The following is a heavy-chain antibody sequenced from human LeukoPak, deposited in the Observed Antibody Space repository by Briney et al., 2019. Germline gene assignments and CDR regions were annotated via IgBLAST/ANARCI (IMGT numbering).Heavy chain of an antibody. D-gene: IGHD4-17*01. CDR1: GGSIRSYY. CDR3: ARVSPVTTDAFDI. CDR2: IYYSGST. J-gene: IGHJ3*02. Sequence: SETLSLTCTVSGGSIRSYYWSWIRQPPGKGLEWIGYIYYSGSTNYNPSLKSRVTISVDTSKNQFSLKLSSVTAADTAVYYCARVSPVTTDAFDIWGQGTMVTVSS. V-gene: IGHV4-59*01.